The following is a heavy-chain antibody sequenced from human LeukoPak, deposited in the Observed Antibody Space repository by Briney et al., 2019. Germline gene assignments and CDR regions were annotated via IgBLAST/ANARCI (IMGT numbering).Heavy chain of an antibody. J-gene: IGHJ4*02. CDR3: ARERDSGSSPPYYFDY. V-gene: IGHV3-66*01. D-gene: IGHD1-26*01. CDR1: GFTVSSNY. CDR2: IYSGGST. Sequence: GGSLRLSCAASGFTVSSNYMNWVRQAPGKGLEWVSVIYSGGSTYYADSVKGRFTISRDNSKNTLYLQMNSLRAEDTAVYYCARERDSGSSPPYYFDYWGQGTLVTVSS.